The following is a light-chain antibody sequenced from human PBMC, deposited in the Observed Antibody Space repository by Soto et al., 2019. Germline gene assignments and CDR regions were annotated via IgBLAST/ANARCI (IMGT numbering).Light chain of an antibody. CDR1: QSISNY. Sequence: DIKMTQSPSSLSASVGARVTITCRASQSISNYLQWYQHKSGQAPRLLVYAASSLHSGVPSRFSGSGSGTDFTLTISSLQPEDFATYYCLQTYTTLTWTFGQGTKVEI. V-gene: IGKV1-39*01. CDR2: AAS. J-gene: IGKJ1*01. CDR3: LQTYTTLTWT.